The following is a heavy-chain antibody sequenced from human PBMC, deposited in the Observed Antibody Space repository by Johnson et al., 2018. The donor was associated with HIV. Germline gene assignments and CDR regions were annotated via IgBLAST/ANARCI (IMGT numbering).Heavy chain of an antibody. CDR2: ISKDGSKK. CDR3: AKDKSNAFDI. J-gene: IGHJ3*02. Sequence: VHLVESGGGVVQPGRSLRLSCAASGFTFSNYGMHWVRQAAGKGLEWVALISKDGSKKYYADSVKGRFAMSRDNSKNTLYLQMNSLRAEDTAVYYCAKDKSNAFDIWGQGTMVTVSS. V-gene: IGHV3-30*18. CDR1: GFTFSNYG.